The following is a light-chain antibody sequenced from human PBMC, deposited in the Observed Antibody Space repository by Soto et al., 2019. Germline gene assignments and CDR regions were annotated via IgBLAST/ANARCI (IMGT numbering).Light chain of an antibody. V-gene: IGKV3-20*01. CDR3: QHYGYSQWT. Sequence: IVLTPSPGTLSLSPGERATLSCRASQTGNNNYLARYQHKSGQAHRLLIYGVYTRASGIPDRLSGSGSGTEFTLTITRLEPEDSAVYFCQHYGYSQWTFGQGTKVDIK. CDR2: GVY. CDR1: QTGNNNY. J-gene: IGKJ1*01.